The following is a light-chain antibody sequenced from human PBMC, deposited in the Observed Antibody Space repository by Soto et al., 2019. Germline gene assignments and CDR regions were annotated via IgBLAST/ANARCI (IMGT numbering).Light chain of an antibody. J-gene: IGKJ1*01. CDR2: GAS. V-gene: IGKV3-20*01. Sequence: EIVLTQSPDTLSLSPGETATLSCRASQSFSSSHLAWYQQTVGQAPRLLIYGASSMATGIPDRFRGSGSGTDFTLIINRLDPEDFAVYYCQYFGTSPGTFGQGTKVDIK. CDR1: QSFSSSH. CDR3: QYFGTSPGT.